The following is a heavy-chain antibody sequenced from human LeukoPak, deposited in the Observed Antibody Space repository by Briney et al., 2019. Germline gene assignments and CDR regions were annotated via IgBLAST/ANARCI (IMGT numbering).Heavy chain of an antibody. V-gene: IGHV3-21*01. D-gene: IGHD3-10*01. CDR2: ISSSSSYI. CDR1: GFTFSSYS. CDR3: ARDFGITMVRGVIATLYDAFDI. Sequence: GGSLRLSCAASGFTFSSYSMNWVRQAPGKGLEWVSSISSSSSYIYYADSVKGRFTISGDNAKNSLYLQMNSLRAEDTAVYYCARDFGITMVRGVIATLYDAFDIWGQGTMVTVSS. J-gene: IGHJ3*02.